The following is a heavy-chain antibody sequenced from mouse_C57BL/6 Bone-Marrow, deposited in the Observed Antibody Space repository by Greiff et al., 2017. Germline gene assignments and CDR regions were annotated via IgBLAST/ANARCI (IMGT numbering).Heavy chain of an antibody. Sequence: VQLQQSGAELVRPGTSVKVSCKASGYAFTNYLIEWVKQRPGQGLEWIGVINPGSGGTNYNEKFKGKATLTADKSSSTAYMQLSSLTSEDSAVCFCARDASWYFDVWGTGTTVTVSS. V-gene: IGHV1-54*01. CDR3: ARDASWYFDV. CDR1: GYAFTNYL. CDR2: INPGSGGT. J-gene: IGHJ1*03. D-gene: IGHD6-1*01.